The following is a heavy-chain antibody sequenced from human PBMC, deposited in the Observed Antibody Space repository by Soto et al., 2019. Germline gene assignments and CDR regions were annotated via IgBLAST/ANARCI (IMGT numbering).Heavy chain of an antibody. CDR3: ARDGGWDSSGWYMGY. J-gene: IGHJ4*02. Sequence: QVQLVQSGAEVKKPGASVKVSCKASGYTFTSYGISWVRQAPGQGLEWMGWISAYNGNTNYAQKLQGRVTMTTDTSTTTAYMEVRSLRSDDTAEYAWARDGGWDSSGWYMGYLGQGTLVTVSS. V-gene: IGHV1-18*01. CDR2: ISAYNGNT. D-gene: IGHD6-19*01. CDR1: GYTFTSYG.